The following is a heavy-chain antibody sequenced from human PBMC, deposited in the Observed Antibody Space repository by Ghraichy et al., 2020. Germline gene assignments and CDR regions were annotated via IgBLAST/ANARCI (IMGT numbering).Heavy chain of an antibody. CDR2: INHTGST. V-gene: IGHV4-34*01. J-gene: IGHJ4*02. CDR1: GGSFSGYY. D-gene: IGHD3-10*01. CDR3: ARRGYYGSGRYIDY. Sequence: ESLNISCAVYGGSFSGYYWSWIRQPPGKGLEWIGEINHTGSTDYNPSLKSRVTISVDTSKNQFSLKLSSVTAADTAVYHCARRGYYGSGRYIDYWGQGTLVTVSS.